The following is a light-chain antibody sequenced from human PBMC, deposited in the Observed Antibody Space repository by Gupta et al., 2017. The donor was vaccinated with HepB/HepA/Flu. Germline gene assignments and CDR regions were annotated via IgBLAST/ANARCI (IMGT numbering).Light chain of an antibody. J-gene: IGLJ3*02. Sequence: QSALTQPASVSGSPGQSITISCTGTSSDVGSYNLVSWYQQHPGKAPKLMIYEVSKRPSGVSNRFSGYKSGNTASLTISGLQAEDDADYYCCSYAGSSTCVFGGGTKLTVL. CDR1: SSDVGSYNL. CDR2: EVS. V-gene: IGLV2-23*02. CDR3: CSYAGSSTCV.